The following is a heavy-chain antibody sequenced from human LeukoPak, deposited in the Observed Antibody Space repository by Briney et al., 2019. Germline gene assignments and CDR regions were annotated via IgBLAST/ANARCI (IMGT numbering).Heavy chain of an antibody. Sequence: GGPLRLSCAASGFTFSSYGMHWVRQAPGKGLEWVAAMSYDGSNKYYADSVKGRFTLSGDNSKNTLYLQMNSLRAEDTALYFCAKESRSGYYYFDYWGQGTLVTVSS. D-gene: IGHD3-3*01. V-gene: IGHV3-30*18. J-gene: IGHJ4*02. CDR3: AKESRSGYYYFDY. CDR2: MSYDGSNK. CDR1: GFTFSSYG.